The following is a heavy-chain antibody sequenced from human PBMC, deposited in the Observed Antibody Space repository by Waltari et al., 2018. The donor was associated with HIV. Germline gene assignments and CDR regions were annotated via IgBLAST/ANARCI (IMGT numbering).Heavy chain of an antibody. CDR1: GGSIISNVYY. D-gene: IGHD4-17*01. V-gene: IGHV4-39*01. Sequence: QLQLQESGPGLVKPSETLSLTCTVSGGSIISNVYYWGWIRQPPGKGLEWIGRVYYSGSTDYNPSLKSRVTISVDTSKNQFYLRLRSVTAADTAVYHCAPRDYGDYQFDYWGRGTLVTVSS. CDR3: APRDYGDYQFDY. CDR2: VYYSGST. J-gene: IGHJ4*02.